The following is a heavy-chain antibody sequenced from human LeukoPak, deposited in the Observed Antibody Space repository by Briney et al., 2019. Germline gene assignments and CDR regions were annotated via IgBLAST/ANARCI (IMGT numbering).Heavy chain of an antibody. V-gene: IGHV4-34*01. CDR3: ARGKRPVGSRVNWFDP. D-gene: IGHD6-19*01. CDR1: GGSFSGYY. Sequence: SETLSLTCAVYGGSFSGYYWSWIRQPPGKGLEWIGEINHSGSTNYNPSLKSRVTISVDTFKNQFSLKLSSVTAADTAVYYCARGKRPVGSRVNWFDPWGQGTLVTVSS. J-gene: IGHJ5*02. CDR2: INHSGST.